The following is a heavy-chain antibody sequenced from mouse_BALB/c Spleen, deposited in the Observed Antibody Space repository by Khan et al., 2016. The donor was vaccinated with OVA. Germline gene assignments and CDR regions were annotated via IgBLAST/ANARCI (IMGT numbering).Heavy chain of an antibody. J-gene: IGHJ4*01. Sequence: EVELVESGGGLVKPGGSLKLSCSACGFTFSSYGMSWVRQTPEKRLEWVATISSGGHYTFYPDSLKGRFTISRDNAKNTLYLQMSSLRSEDTAMYYCASSLVDYHALDYWGQGASVTVSS. CDR3: ASSLVDYHALDY. D-gene: IGHD2-2*01. V-gene: IGHV5-9-3*01. CDR2: ISSGGHYT. CDR1: GFTFSSYG.